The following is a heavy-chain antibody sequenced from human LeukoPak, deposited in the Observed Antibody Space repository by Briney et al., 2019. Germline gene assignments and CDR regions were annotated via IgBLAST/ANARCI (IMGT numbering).Heavy chain of an antibody. CDR3: ARDVDFWSGYHGAFDI. D-gene: IGHD3-3*01. J-gene: IGHJ3*02. CDR2: IKQDGSEI. CDR1: GFTFSSYW. V-gene: IGHV3-7*01. Sequence: GGSLRLSCAASGFTFSSYWMSWVRQAPGKWLEWMANIKQDGSEIYYVDSVKGRFTISRDNAKNSLYLQMNSLRAEDTAVFYCARDVDFWSGYHGAFDIWGQGTRVTVSS.